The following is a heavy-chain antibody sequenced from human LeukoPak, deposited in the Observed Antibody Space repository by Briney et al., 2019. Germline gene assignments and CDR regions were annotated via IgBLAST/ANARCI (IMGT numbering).Heavy chain of an antibody. Sequence: SETLSLTCTVSGGSISSSSYYWGWIRQPPGKGLEWIGSIYYSGSTYYNPSLKSRVTISVDTSKNQFSLKLSSVTAVDTAVYYCAREAGIQNYFDYWGQGTLVTVSS. CDR1: GGSISSSSYY. D-gene: IGHD6-13*01. CDR3: AREAGIQNYFDY. CDR2: IYYSGST. V-gene: IGHV4-39*07. J-gene: IGHJ4*02.